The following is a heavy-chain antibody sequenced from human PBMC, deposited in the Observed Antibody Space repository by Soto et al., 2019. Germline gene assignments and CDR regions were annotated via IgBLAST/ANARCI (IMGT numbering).Heavy chain of an antibody. D-gene: IGHD3-3*01. CDR2: ISGGGGSI. CDR1: GFTISLYA. CDR3: VKVQNRPILNHSDP. V-gene: IGHV3-23*01. J-gene: IGHJ5*02. Sequence: ASGFTISLYAMNLVRRAPGKGLEWVSSISGGGGSIYYADSVKCRSTVSRDNSKNIVYPQMNSLRDGDTAVYYFVKVQNRPILNHSDPW.